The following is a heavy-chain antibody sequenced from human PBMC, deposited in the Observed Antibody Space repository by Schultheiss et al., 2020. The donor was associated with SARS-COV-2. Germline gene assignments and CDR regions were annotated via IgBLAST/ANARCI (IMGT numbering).Heavy chain of an antibody. D-gene: IGHD3-3*01. J-gene: IGHJ2*01. CDR3: ARGSPVAWSGYYNWYFDL. Sequence: GGSLRLSCAASGFTFSSYAMSWVRQAPGKGLEWVSAISGSGGSTYYADSVKGRFTISRDNSKNTLYLQMNSLRAEDTAVYYCARGSPVAWSGYYNWYFDLWGRGTLVTVSS. CDR2: ISGSGGST. CDR1: GFTFSSYA. V-gene: IGHV3-23*01.